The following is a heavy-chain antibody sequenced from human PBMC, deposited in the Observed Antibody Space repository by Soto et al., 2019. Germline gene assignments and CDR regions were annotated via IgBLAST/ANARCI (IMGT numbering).Heavy chain of an antibody. CDR1: GGSISSGNYY. J-gene: IGHJ4*02. Sequence: SETMSLTCTVSGGSISSGNYYWSWIRQPPGKGLEWIGFISYSGTTHYSASLRSRVSISVDTSKNQFSLDLSSVTAADTAVYYCATMGTPVTGLYYFDYWGQGTLVTVSS. D-gene: IGHD4-17*01. CDR2: ISYSGTT. V-gene: IGHV4-30-4*01. CDR3: ATMGTPVTGLYYFDY.